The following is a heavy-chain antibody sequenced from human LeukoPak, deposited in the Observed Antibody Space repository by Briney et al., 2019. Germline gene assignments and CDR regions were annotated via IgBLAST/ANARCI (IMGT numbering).Heavy chain of an antibody. CDR2: ISWNSGSI. CDR3: AEDLFGYGVSPSDY. D-gene: IGHD4-17*01. Sequence: PGRSLRLSCAASGFTFDDYAMHWVRQAPGKGLEWVSGISWNSGSIGYADSVKGRFTISRDNAKNSLYLQMNSLRAEDTALYYCAEDLFGYGVSPSDYWGQGTLVTVSS. CDR1: GFTFDDYA. J-gene: IGHJ4*02. V-gene: IGHV3-9*01.